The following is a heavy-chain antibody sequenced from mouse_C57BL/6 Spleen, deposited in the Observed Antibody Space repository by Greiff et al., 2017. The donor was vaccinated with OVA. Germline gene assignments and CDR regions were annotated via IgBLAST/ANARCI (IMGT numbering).Heavy chain of an antibody. CDR2: INPNYGTT. D-gene: IGHD2-4*01. Sequence: EVKLQESGPELVKPGASVKISCKASGYSFTDYNMNWVKQSNGKSLEWIGVINPNYGTTSYNQKVKGKATLTVDQSSRTAYMQLHCLTSDDSSFYYCARSHYDYEGRFAYWGQGTLVTVSA. V-gene: IGHV1-39*01. J-gene: IGHJ3*01. CDR1: GYSFTDYN. CDR3: ARSHYDYEGRFAY.